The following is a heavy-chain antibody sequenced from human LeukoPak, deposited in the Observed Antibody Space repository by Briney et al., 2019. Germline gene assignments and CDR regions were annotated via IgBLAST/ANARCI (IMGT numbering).Heavy chain of an antibody. V-gene: IGHV3-30-3*01. J-gene: IGHJ4*02. CDR3: AREIAYYYDSSGYYPGY. Sequence: PGGSLRLSCAASGFTFSSYAMHWVRQAPGKGLEWVAVISYDGSNKYYADSVKGRFTISRDNSKNTLYLQMNSLRAEDTAVYYCAREIAYYYDSSGYYPGYWGQGTLVTVSS. D-gene: IGHD3-22*01. CDR2: ISYDGSNK. CDR1: GFTFSSYA.